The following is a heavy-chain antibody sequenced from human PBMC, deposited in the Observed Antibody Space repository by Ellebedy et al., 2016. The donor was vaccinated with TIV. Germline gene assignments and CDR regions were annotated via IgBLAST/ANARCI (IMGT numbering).Heavy chain of an antibody. V-gene: IGHV3-15*01. J-gene: IGHJ4*02. D-gene: IGHD3-9*01. CDR1: GFRFQNAW. CDR2: IRSYADGGAA. Sequence: GESLKISCAASGFRFQNAWMSWVRRAPGRGLEWIGRIRSYADGGAADYAAPVNGRFTISRNDSQSTLFLQVSSLRTEDTAVYYCTTDSPAYFSGSPGYPFDFWGQGTLVTVSS. CDR3: TTDSPAYFSGSPGYPFDF.